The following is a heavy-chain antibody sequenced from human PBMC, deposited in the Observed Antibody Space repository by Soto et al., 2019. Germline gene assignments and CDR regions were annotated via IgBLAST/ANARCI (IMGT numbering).Heavy chain of an antibody. CDR3: ARDAVLRYFDWSMGATYYFDY. V-gene: IGHV3-23*01. Sequence: GGSLRLSCAASGFTPSISAMSLVRQSPGKGLEWVSTISGSSGSTYYADSVKGRFTISRDNSKNTLYLQMNSLRAEDTAVYYCARDAVLRYFDWSMGATYYFDYWGQGNMVTVSS. D-gene: IGHD3-9*01. CDR2: ISGSSGST. CDR1: GFTPSISA. J-gene: IGHJ4*02.